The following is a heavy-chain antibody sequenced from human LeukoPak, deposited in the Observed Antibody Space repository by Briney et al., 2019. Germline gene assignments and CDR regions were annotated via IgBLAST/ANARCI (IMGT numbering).Heavy chain of an antibody. J-gene: IGHJ4*02. CDR2: IKQDGSEK. Sequence: GGSLRLSCAASGFTFSDYNMRWIRQAPGKGLEWVANIKQDGSEKYYVDSVKGRFTISRDNAKNSLYLQMNSLRAEDTAVYYCARSYQGHEDYWGQGTLVTVSS. CDR1: GFTFSDYN. V-gene: IGHV3-7*01. CDR3: ARSYQGHEDY. D-gene: IGHD1-26*01.